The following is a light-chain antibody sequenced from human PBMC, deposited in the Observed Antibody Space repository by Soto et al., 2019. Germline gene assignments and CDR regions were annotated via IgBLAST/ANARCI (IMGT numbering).Light chain of an antibody. CDR3: QQYNNWPQT. V-gene: IGKV3-15*01. CDR1: QSVGSN. CDR2: GAS. Sequence: EIVMTQSPATLSVSPGERATLSCRASQSVGSNLAWYQQKPGQAPRLLISGASTRATGVPARFSGSGSATEFTLTISSLQSEDFAVYYCQQYNNWPQTFGQGNKVDI. J-gene: IGKJ1*01.